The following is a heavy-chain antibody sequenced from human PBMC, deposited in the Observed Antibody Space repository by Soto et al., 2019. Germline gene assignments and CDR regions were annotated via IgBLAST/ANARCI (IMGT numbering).Heavy chain of an antibody. CDR1: GGSLSSGGYS. J-gene: IGHJ5*02. CDR3: ARVGGCFDP. Sequence: SETLSLTCAVSGGSLSSGGYSWNWIRQPPGKAREGIGYIYDNGNTYYNPSLKSRVTISVARSKIQFSLNVTSVTAADPAVYFCARVGGCFDPWGQGTRVTVS. D-gene: IGHD3-10*01. V-gene: IGHV4-30-2*01. CDR2: IYDNGNT.